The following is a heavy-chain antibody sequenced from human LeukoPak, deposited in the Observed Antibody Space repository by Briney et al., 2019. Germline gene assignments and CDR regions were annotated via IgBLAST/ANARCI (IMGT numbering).Heavy chain of an antibody. Sequence: GGSLRLSCAASGFTFSSYSMNWVRQAPGKGLEWVSSISSSNTYIYYADSVKGRFTISRDNAKNSLYLQMNSLRAEDTAVYYCARDLDSGVPDYWGQGTLVTVSS. J-gene: IGHJ4*02. CDR1: GFTFSSYS. CDR2: ISSSNTYI. CDR3: ARDLDSGVPDY. V-gene: IGHV3-21*01. D-gene: IGHD4-17*01.